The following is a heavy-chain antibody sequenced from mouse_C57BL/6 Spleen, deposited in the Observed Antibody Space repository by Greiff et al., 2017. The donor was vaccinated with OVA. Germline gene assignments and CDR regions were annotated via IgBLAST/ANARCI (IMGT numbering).Heavy chain of an antibody. V-gene: IGHV5-4*01. D-gene: IGHD3-3*01. CDR1: GFTFRSYA. CDR3: ARRDDWYCDV. CDR2: ISDGGSYT. Sequence: EVQLVESGGGLVKPGGSLKLSCAASGFTFRSYAMSWVRQTPEKRLEWVATISDGGSYTSYPDNVKGRFTISRDNAKTNLYLHMRHLKSEDTAMYYCARRDDWYCDVWGTGTTVTVSS. J-gene: IGHJ1*03.